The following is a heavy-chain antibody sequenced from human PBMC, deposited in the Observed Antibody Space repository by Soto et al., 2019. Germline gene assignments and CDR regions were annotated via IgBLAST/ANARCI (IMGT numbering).Heavy chain of an antibody. Sequence: ETLSLTWTFSGGSISRSIYYWGWISQPPGKGLEWIGSVYYSGTTYYNPSLKSRLTISVDTSKNQFSLKLSSVTAADTAVYYCARLRNLGYSSGWLPPFDYWGQGTLVTVSS. J-gene: IGHJ4*02. CDR2: VYYSGTT. CDR1: GGSISRSIYY. D-gene: IGHD6-19*01. CDR3: ARLRNLGYSSGWLPPFDY. V-gene: IGHV4-39*01.